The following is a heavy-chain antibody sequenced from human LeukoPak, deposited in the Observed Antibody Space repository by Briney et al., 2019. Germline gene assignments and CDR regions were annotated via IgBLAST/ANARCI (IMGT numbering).Heavy chain of an antibody. D-gene: IGHD6-19*01. CDR1: GFTFSDYY. V-gene: IGHV3-11*01. Sequence: GGSLRLSCAASGFTFSDYYMSWIRQAPGKGLEWISYISDSGSSIYYADPMKGRFTISRDNAKNSLFLQMNSLGAEDTAVYYCARGPQFPISVAGHFDYWGQGILVTVSS. CDR2: ISDSGSSI. CDR3: ARGPQFPISVAGHFDY. J-gene: IGHJ4*02.